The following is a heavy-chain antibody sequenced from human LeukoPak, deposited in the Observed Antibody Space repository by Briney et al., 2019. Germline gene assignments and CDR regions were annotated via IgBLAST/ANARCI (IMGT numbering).Heavy chain of an antibody. J-gene: IGHJ4*02. D-gene: IGHD3-10*01. CDR3: ARDGPNYYGSGGYYEFDY. CDR1: GYTFTSYG. CDR2: ISAYNGNT. Sequence: ASVKVSCKASGYTFTSYGISWVRQAPGQGLECMGWISAYNGNTNYAQKLQGRVTMTTDTSTSTAYMELRSLRSDDTAVYYCARDGPNYYGSGGYYEFDYWGQGTLVTVSS. V-gene: IGHV1-18*01.